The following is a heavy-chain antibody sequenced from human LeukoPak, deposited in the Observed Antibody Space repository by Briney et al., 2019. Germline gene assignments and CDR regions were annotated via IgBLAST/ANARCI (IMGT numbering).Heavy chain of an antibody. CDR3: ARLKAVAGYFDY. Sequence: SETLSLTCTVSGGSISSYYWSWIRQPPGKGLEWIGEINHSGSTNYNPSLKSRVTISVDTSKNQFSLKLSSVTAADTAVYYCARLKAVAGYFDYWGQGTLVTVSS. CDR1: GGSISSYY. V-gene: IGHV4-34*01. CDR2: INHSGST. D-gene: IGHD6-19*01. J-gene: IGHJ4*02.